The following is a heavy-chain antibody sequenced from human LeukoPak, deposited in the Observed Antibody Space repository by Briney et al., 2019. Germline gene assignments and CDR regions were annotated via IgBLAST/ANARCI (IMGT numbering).Heavy chain of an antibody. Sequence: SETLSLTCTVSGVSISSSNSYWGWIRQPPGKGLEWIGSIYYSGSTYYNPSHKSRVTISVDTSKNQFSLKLSSVTAADTAVYYCARHRYYYRSGSYYGAPYYMDVWGKGTTVTISS. CDR1: GVSISSSNSY. CDR2: IYYSGST. D-gene: IGHD3-10*01. J-gene: IGHJ6*03. CDR3: ARHRYYYRSGSYYGAPYYMDV. V-gene: IGHV4-39*01.